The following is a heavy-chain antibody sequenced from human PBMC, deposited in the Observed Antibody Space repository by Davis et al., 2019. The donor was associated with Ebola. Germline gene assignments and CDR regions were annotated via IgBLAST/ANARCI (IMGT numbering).Heavy chain of an antibody. J-gene: IGHJ5*02. V-gene: IGHV3-23*01. CDR2: ISGSGGST. D-gene: IGHD3-10*01. CDR3: ARNREVRGVRDWFDP. CDR1: GLTFSSYA. Sequence: GGSLRLSCAVSGLTFSSYAMDWVRQAPGKGLEWVSAISGSGGSTYYADSVKGRFTISRDNSKNTLYLQMNSLRAEDTAVYYCARNREVRGVRDWFDPWGQGTLVTVSS.